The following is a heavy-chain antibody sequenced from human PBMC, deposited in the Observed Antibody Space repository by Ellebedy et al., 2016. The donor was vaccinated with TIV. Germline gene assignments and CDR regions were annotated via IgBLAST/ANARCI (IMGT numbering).Heavy chain of an antibody. D-gene: IGHD6-13*01. CDR3: ARDQYRSSWPPFDY. CDR2: MNPNSGNT. CDR1: GYTFTSAD. J-gene: IGHJ4*02. V-gene: IGHV1-8*03. Sequence: AASVKVSCKASGYTFTSADINWVRHATGQGREWMGWMNPNSGNTGDAQKFQGRVTITRNTSISTAYMELNSLRSEDTAVYYCARDQYRSSWPPFDYWGQGTLVTVSS.